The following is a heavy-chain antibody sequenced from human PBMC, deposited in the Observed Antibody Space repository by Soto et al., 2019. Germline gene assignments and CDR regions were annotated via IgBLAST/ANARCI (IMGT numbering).Heavy chain of an antibody. CDR1: GGSFSGYY. CDR2: INHSGST. V-gene: IGHV4-34*01. CDR3: ARGRADIVTYFDY. Sequence: QVQLQQWGAGLLKPSETLSLTCAVYGGSFSGYYWSWLRQPQGKGLEWIGEINHSGSTNYNPSLKSRVTISVDTSKNQFSLKLSSVTAADAAVYYCARGRADIVTYFDYWGQGTLVTVSS. J-gene: IGHJ4*02. D-gene: IGHD5-12*01.